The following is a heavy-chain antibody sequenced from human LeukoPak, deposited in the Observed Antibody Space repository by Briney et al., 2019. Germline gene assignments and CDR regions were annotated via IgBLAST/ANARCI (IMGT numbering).Heavy chain of an antibody. D-gene: IGHD3-10*01. V-gene: IGHV1-69*04. J-gene: IGHJ6*02. CDR2: IIPILGIA. CDR3: ARGGSRSYYYYGMDV. Sequence: VASVNVSCKASGGTFSSYAISWVRQAPGQGLEWMGRIIPILGIANYAQKFQGRVTITADKSTSTAYMELSSLRSEDTAVYYCARGGSRSYYYYGMDVWGQGTTVTVSS. CDR1: GGTFSSYA.